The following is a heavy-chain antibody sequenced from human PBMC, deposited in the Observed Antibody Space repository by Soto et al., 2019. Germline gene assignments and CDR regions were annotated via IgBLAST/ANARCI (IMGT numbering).Heavy chain of an antibody. CDR1: GYTFTSYD. CDR3: ARHIMYYDLWSGPTGHNWFGP. V-gene: IGHV1-8*01. J-gene: IGHJ5*02. D-gene: IGHD3-3*01. Sequence: QVQLVQSGAEVKKPGASVKVSCKASGYTFTSYDINWVRQATGQGLEWMGWMNPNSGNTGYARKFQGRFTLTTKISITTAYVDLSFLRSEARAVYCCARHIMYYDLWSGPTGHNWFGPWGNGTLVTVS. CDR2: MNPNSGNT.